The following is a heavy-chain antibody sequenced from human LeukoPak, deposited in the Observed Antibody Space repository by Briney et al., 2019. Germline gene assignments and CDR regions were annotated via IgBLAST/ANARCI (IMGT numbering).Heavy chain of an antibody. CDR1: GGSISSYY. D-gene: IGHD3-9*01. J-gene: IGHJ5*02. V-gene: IGHV4-59*08. Sequence: PSETLSLTCTVSGGSISSYYWSWIRQPPGKGLEWIGYIYYSGSTNYNPSLKSRVTISVDTSKNQFSLKLSSVAAADTAVYYCARHYQSGELRYFALFDPWGQGTLVTVSS. CDR3: ARHYQSGELRYFALFDP. CDR2: IYYSGST.